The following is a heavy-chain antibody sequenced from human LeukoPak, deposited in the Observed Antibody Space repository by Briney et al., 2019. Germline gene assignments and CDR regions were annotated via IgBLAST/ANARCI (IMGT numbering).Heavy chain of an antibody. J-gene: IGHJ4*02. V-gene: IGHV1-2*02. D-gene: IGHD1-26*01. CDR1: GYPFSGYY. CDR3: ARDRAYSGSYYLSY. CDR2: INPNSGGS. Sequence: ASVKVSCKASGYPFSGYYIHWVRQAPGHGLEWMAWINPNSGGSNSEQKFQGRVTLTRDTSISTAYMELSSLTSDDTAVYYCARDRAYSGSYYLSYWGQGTLVTVSS.